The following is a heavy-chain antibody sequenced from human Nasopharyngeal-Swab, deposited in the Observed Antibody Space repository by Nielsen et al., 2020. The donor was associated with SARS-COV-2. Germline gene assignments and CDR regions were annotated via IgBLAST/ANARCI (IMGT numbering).Heavy chain of an antibody. D-gene: IGHD6-19*01. CDR2: IIPIFGTA. V-gene: IGHV1-69*06. CDR3: ARGGYSSGWPDRYGMDV. J-gene: IGHJ6*02. CDR1: GGTFSSYA. Sequence: SVKVSCKASGGTFSSYAISWVRQAPGQGLEWMGGIIPIFGTANYAQKFQGRVTITADKSTSTAYMELSSLRSEDTAVYYCARGGYSSGWPDRYGMDVWGQGTTVTVSS.